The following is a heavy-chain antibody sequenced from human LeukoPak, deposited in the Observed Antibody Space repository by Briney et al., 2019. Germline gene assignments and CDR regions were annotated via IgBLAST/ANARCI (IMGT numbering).Heavy chain of an antibody. CDR2: INAGNGNT. J-gene: IGHJ4*02. CDR1: GYTFTSYA. CDR3: ARDSRDGYNYVDY. D-gene: IGHD5-24*01. Sequence: RASVKVSCKASGYTFTSYAMHWVRQAPGQRLEWMGWINAGNGNTKYSQKFQGRVTMTRDTSINTAYMELSRLRSDDTAVYYCARDSRDGYNYVDYWGQGTLVTVSS. V-gene: IGHV1-3*01.